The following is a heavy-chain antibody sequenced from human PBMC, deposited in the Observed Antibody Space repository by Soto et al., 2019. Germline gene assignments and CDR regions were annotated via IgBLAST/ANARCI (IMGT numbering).Heavy chain of an antibody. V-gene: IGHV5-51*01. D-gene: IGHD5-12*01. CDR2: INPGNSDT. Sequence: GESLKISCKGSGYSITDNWIGWVRQMPGKGLEWMGIINPGNSDTRYSPSFQGQVTISADKSISTAYLQWSSLKASDTAMYYCARPKTNSGYDPFDYWGQGTLVTVSS. CDR3: ARPKTNSGYDPFDY. CDR1: GYSITDNW. J-gene: IGHJ4*02.